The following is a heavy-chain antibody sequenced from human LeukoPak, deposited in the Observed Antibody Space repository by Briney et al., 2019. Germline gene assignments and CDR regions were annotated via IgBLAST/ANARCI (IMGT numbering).Heavy chain of an antibody. J-gene: IGHJ3*02. CDR1: GYTFTSYG. CDR3: ARPGYCSGGSCYSVVDAFDI. Sequence: ASVKVSCKASGYTFTSYGISWVRQAPGQGLEWMGRIIPILGIANYARKFQGRVTITADKSTSTAYMELSSLRSEDTAVYYCARPGYCSGGSCYSVVDAFDIWGQGTMVTVSS. CDR2: IIPILGIA. D-gene: IGHD2-15*01. V-gene: IGHV1-69*04.